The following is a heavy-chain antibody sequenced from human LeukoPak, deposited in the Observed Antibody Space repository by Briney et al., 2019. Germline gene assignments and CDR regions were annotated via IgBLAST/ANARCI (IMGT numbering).Heavy chain of an antibody. V-gene: IGHV3-30-3*01. CDR2: ISYDGSNK. J-gene: IGHJ4*02. CDR1: GFTFSSYA. Sequence: GGSLRLSCAASGFTFSSYAMHWVRQAPGKGLEWVAVISYDGSNKYYADSVKGRFTISRDNSKNTLYPQMNSLRAEDTAVYYCARETVTRFDYWGQGTLVTVSS. CDR3: ARETVTRFDY. D-gene: IGHD4-11*01.